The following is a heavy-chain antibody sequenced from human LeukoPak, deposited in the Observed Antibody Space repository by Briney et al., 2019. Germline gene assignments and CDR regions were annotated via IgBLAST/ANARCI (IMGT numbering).Heavy chain of an antibody. CDR3: ATRGYYYVSDY. CDR1: GGSFSGYY. Sequence: SETLSLTCAVYGGSFSGYYWIWIRQSPGKGLEWIGEINDSGSINYNPSLKSRVTISVDASKNQFSLKLSSVTAADTAVYYCATRGYYYVSDYWGQGNLVTVSS. D-gene: IGHD3-22*01. CDR2: INDSGSI. J-gene: IGHJ4*02. V-gene: IGHV4-34*01.